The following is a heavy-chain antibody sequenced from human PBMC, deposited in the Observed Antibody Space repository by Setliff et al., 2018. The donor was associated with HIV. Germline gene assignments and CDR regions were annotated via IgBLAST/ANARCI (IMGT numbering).Heavy chain of an antibody. Sequence: SVKVSCKASGGSFSSFGINWVRQAPGQGLEWMGGVIPRYITVNYAQKFQGRVTITTDESTSTAYMELSGLRSEDTAVYYCARQSVSATFDSWGQGTLVTVS. J-gene: IGHJ4*02. D-gene: IGHD6-19*01. CDR3: ARQSVSATFDS. CDR1: GGSFSSFG. V-gene: IGHV1-69*05. CDR2: VIPRYITV.